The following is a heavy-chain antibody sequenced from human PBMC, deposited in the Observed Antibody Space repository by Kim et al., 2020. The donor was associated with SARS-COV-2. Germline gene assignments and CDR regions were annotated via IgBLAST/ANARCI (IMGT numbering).Heavy chain of an antibody. CDR2: IYTGHDTT. J-gene: IGHJ3*02. Sequence: GGSLRLSCAASGFPFTSIAMTWVRQAPGKGLEWVSLIYTGHDTTFYADSVKGRFTISRDKSKNTVYLQMNSLRVEDTAIYYCATDQRFGATKDALDIWGKGTMVTVSS. CDR3: ATDQRFGATKDALDI. D-gene: IGHD3-10*01. V-gene: IGHV3-23*03. CDR1: GFPFTSIA.